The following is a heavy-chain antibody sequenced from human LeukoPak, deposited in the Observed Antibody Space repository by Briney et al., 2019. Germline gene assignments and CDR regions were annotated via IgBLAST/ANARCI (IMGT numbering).Heavy chain of an antibody. V-gene: IGHV3-23*01. CDR3: AKDDRYSYDSSGYYLGALVPSPLDY. CDR1: GFTFSSYA. CDR2: ISWSGSRI. Sequence: GGSLRLSCAASGFTFSSYAMRWVRQAPGKGLEWVSGISWSGSRICYADSVRGRFTISRDNSKNTLYLQMNSLRAEDTAVYYCAKDDRYSYDSSGYYLGALVPSPLDYWGQGTLVTVSS. D-gene: IGHD3-22*01. J-gene: IGHJ4*02.